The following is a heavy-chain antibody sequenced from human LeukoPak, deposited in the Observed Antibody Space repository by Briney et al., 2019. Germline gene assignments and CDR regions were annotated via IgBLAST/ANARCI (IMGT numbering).Heavy chain of an antibody. CDR1: GFTFSSYS. CDR3: AKRGSLTVTNAFDI. J-gene: IGHJ3*02. D-gene: IGHD4-17*01. CDR2: ISGSGGST. V-gene: IGHV3-23*01. Sequence: PGGSLRLSCAASGFTFSSYSMNWVRQAPGKGLEWVSAISGSGGSTYYADSVKGRFTISRDNSKNTLYLQMNSLRAEDTAVYYCAKRGSLTVTNAFDIWGQGTMVTVSS.